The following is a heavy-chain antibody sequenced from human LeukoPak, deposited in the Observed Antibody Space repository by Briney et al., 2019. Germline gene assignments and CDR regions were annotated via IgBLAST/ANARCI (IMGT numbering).Heavy chain of an antibody. CDR1: GFTFSNAW. CDR2: IKSKTDGGAA. CDR3: ARRRGYSYGSIGYYFDY. Sequence: GGSLRLSCAASGFTFSNAWMTWVRQAPGEGLEWVGRIKSKTDGGAADYAAPVKGRFTISRDDSKNTLYLQMDSLKTEDTAVYYCARRRGYSYGSIGYYFDYWGQGTLVTVSS. J-gene: IGHJ4*02. D-gene: IGHD5-18*01. V-gene: IGHV3-15*01.